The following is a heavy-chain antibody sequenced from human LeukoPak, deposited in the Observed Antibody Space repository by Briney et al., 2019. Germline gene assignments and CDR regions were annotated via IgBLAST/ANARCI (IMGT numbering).Heavy chain of an antibody. CDR2: ITGNSNYI. CDR3: ARDRISGSGSIDY. Sequence: GGSLRLSCAASGFTFSIYSINWVRQAPGKGLEWVSFITGNSNYIYYADSVKGRFTISRDNAKNSLYLQMNSLRVEDTAVYYCARDRISGSGSIDYWGQGTLVTVSS. CDR1: GFTFSIYS. D-gene: IGHD3-10*01. J-gene: IGHJ4*02. V-gene: IGHV3-21*01.